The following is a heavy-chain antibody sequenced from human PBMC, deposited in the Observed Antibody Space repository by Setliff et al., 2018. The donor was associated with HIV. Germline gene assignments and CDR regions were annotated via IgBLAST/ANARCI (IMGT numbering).Heavy chain of an antibody. CDR2: IYYSGST. Sequence: PSETLSLTCTVSGGSISSSSYYWGWIRQPPGKGLEWIGYIYYSGSTYYNPSLKSRVTISVDTSKNQFSLKLSSVTAADTAVYYCAREGDYNFDNTGYLRGGYYYYCMDVWGKGTTVTVSS. D-gene: IGHD3-22*01. V-gene: IGHV4-39*02. J-gene: IGHJ6*03. CDR1: GGSISSSSYY. CDR3: AREGDYNFDNTGYLRGGYYYYCMDV.